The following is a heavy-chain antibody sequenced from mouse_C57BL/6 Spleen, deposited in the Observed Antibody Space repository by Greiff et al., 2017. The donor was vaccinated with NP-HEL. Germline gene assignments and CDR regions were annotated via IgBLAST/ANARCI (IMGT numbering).Heavy chain of an antibody. CDR1: GFTFSDYG. CDR2: ISSGSSTI. V-gene: IGHV5-17*01. J-gene: IGHJ4*01. CDR3: ARSGYYGYYYAMDY. D-gene: IGHD1-1*01. Sequence: EVMLVESGGGLVKPGGSLKLSCAASGFTFSDYGMHWVRQAPEKGLEWVVYISSGSSTIYYADTVKGRFTISRDNAKNTLFLQMTSLRSEDTAMYYCARSGYYGYYYAMDYWGQGTSVTVSS.